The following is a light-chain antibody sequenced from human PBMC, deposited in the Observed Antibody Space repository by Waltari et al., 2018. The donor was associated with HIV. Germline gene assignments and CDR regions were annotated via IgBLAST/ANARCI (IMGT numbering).Light chain of an antibody. Sequence: DIQMAQSPSSVSASLGDTITITCRASQDIASWLAWYQQRPGRAPKLLIYAASSLQSGVPSRLSASGSGTDFTLTITSLQPEDFATYYCQQANSFPITFGQGTRLDIK. J-gene: IGKJ5*01. V-gene: IGKV1D-12*01. CDR1: QDIASW. CDR2: AAS. CDR3: QQANSFPIT.